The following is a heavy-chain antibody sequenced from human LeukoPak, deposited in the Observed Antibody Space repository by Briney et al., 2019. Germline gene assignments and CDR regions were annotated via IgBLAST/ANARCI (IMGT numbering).Heavy chain of an antibody. CDR3: ARDWYDNSDAFDI. Sequence: GGSLRLSCAASGITFSSYGMSWVRQAPGKGLEWVSGISPSGGITYYTDSVKGRFTISRDNSKNTVSLQMNSLRAEDTAVYYCARDWYDNSDAFDIWGQGTMVTVSS. CDR2: ISPSGGIT. D-gene: IGHD3-9*01. V-gene: IGHV3-23*01. J-gene: IGHJ3*02. CDR1: GITFSSYG.